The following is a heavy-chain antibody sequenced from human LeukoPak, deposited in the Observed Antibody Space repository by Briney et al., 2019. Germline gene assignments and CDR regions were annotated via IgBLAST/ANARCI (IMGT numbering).Heavy chain of an antibody. CDR3: ATGWCSYRYNNY. CDR2: IYYSGST. Sequence: SETLSLTCTVSGGSISSGGYYWSWIRQHPGKGLEWIGYIYYSGSTYYNPSLKSRVTISVDTSKNQFSLKLSSVTAADTAVYYCATGWCSYRYNNYWGQGTLVTVSS. J-gene: IGHJ4*02. D-gene: IGHD3-16*02. V-gene: IGHV4-31*03. CDR1: GGSISSGGYY.